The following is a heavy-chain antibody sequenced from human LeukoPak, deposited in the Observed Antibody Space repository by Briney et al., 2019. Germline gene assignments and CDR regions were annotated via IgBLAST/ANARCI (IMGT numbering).Heavy chain of an antibody. V-gene: IGHV1-2*02. CDR2: INPNSGGT. Sequence: GASVKVSCKASGYTFTGYYMHWVRQAPGQGLEWMGWINPNSGGTNYAQKFQGRVTMTRDTSISTAYMELSRLRSDDTAVYYRARSTDAAVAEYNWFDPWGQGTLVTVSS. CDR1: GYTFTGYY. D-gene: IGHD6-19*01. CDR3: ARSTDAAVAEYNWFDP. J-gene: IGHJ5*02.